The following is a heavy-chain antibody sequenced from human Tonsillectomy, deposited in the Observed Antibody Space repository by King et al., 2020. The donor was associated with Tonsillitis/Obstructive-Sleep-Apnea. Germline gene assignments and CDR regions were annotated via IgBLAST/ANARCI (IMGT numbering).Heavy chain of an antibody. CDR2: IKSKSDDVTT. CDR1: GFTFSNAW. V-gene: IGHV3-15*01. D-gene: IGHD6-13*01. J-gene: IGHJ4*02. CDR3: VTCQSTSWYXLXXXXX. Sequence: VQLVESGGGLVKPGGSLRLSCAASGFTFSNAWMSWVRQAPGQGLEWVGRIKSKSDDVTTDYAAPVKGRFTISRDDSKNTLYLQLRSLRTEDTAVYYCVTCQSTSWYXLXXXXXXXXGTLVTVSS.